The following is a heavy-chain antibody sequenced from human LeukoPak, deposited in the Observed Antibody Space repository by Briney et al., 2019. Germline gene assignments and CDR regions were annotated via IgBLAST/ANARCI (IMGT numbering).Heavy chain of an antibody. CDR3: ARVAGGRYCSSTSCYMRGWFDP. D-gene: IGHD2-2*02. Sequence: GASVKVSCKASGGTFSSYTINWVRQAPGQGLEWMGGIIPIFGTANYAQKFQGRVTITADEFTSTAYMELSSLRSEDTAVYYCARVAGGRYCSSTSCYMRGWFDPWGQGTLVTVSS. CDR1: GGTFSSYT. J-gene: IGHJ5*02. V-gene: IGHV1-69*13. CDR2: IIPIFGTA.